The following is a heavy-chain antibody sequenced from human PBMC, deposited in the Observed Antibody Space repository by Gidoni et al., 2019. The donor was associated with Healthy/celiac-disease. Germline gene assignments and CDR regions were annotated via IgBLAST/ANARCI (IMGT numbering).Heavy chain of an antibody. D-gene: IGHD1-26*01. CDR2: INPNSGGT. CDR1: GYTFPGYY. V-gene: IGHV1-2*02. Sequence: QVQLVQSGAEVKKPGASVKVSCKASGYTFPGYYMHWVRQAPGQGREWMGWINPNSGGTNYAQKFQGRVTMTRDTSISTAYMELSRLRSDDTAVYYCARSTRYSGSYYPFDYWGQGTLVTVSS. CDR3: ARSTRYSGSYYPFDY. J-gene: IGHJ4*02.